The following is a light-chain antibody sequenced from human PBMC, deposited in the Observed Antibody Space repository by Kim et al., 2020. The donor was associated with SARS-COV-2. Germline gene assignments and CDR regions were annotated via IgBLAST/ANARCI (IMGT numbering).Light chain of an antibody. CDR2: SAS. Sequence: SATVGDRVTITCRASQGISNSLAWYQQKPDKAPKLMLYSASRLHGGVPSRFRGSGSGTDYTLTISSLQAEDFATYYCQQYHGTPYTFGQGTKLEIK. CDR3: QQYHGTPYT. CDR1: QGISNS. J-gene: IGKJ2*01. V-gene: IGKV1-NL1*01.